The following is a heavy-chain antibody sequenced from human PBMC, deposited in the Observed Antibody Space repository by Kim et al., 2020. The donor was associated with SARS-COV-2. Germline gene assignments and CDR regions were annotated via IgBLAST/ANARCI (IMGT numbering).Heavy chain of an antibody. Sequence: GGSLRLSCAASGFTFSTYGMHWVRQAPAKGLERVAVISYDGSSKYYGESVKGRFTISRDNPENTLYLQMNSLRPEDTAAYYCAKAVVRGVNYYYYGMYV. CDR3: AKAVVRGVNYYYYGMYV. CDR2: ISYDGSSK. V-gene: IGHV3-30*18. D-gene: IGHD3-10*01. CDR1: GFTFSTYG. J-gene: IGHJ6*01.